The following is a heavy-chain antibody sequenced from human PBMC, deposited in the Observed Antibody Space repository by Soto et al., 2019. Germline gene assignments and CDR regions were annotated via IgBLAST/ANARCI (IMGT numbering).Heavy chain of an antibody. CDR1: GGSISSYY. CDR2: MYYSGRT. J-gene: IGHJ4*02. V-gene: IGHV4-59*01. CDR3: ARVDRSGSPVFDY. D-gene: IGHD3-10*01. Sequence: QVQLQESGPGLVKPSETLSLTCTVSGGSISSYYWSWIRQPPGRGLEWIGYMYYSGRTDYNPALKSRVTISVDTSKNQVSLKLSSVTAADTAVYYCARVDRSGSPVFDYWGQGTLVTVSS.